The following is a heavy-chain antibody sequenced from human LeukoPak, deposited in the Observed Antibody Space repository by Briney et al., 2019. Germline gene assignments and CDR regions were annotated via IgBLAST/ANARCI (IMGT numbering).Heavy chain of an antibody. CDR3: ARVTLIYGSGSYYQSPLAY. CDR1: GYSFTDYY. V-gene: IGHV1-2*04. J-gene: IGHJ4*02. Sequence: APVKVSCKASGYSFTDYYMHWVRQAPGQGLEWMGWINPNSGVTNYAQKFQGWVTMTRDTSISTAYMELNRLKSDDTAVYYCARVTLIYGSGSYYQSPLAYWGQGTLVTVSS. D-gene: IGHD3-10*01. CDR2: INPNSGVT.